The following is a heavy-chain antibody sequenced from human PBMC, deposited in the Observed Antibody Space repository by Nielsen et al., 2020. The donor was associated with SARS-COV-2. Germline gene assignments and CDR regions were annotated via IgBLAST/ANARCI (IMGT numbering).Heavy chain of an antibody. Sequence: GESLKLSCAASGFTFSSYGMHWVRQAPGKGLEWVAVIWYDGSNKYYADSVKGRFTISRDNSKNTLYLQMNSLRAEDTAVYYCARGGEQWLVKAASDFDYWGQGTLVTVSS. CDR3: ARGGEQWLVKAASDFDY. D-gene: IGHD6-19*01. J-gene: IGHJ4*02. CDR1: GFTFSSYG. CDR2: IWYDGSNK. V-gene: IGHV3-33*01.